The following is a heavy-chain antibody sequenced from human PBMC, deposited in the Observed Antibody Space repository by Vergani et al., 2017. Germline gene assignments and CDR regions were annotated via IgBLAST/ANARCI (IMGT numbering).Heavy chain of an antibody. J-gene: IGHJ5*02. V-gene: IGHV4-30-2*01. CDR2: IYHSGST. CDR1: GGSISSGSYS. D-gene: IGHD3-10*02. Sequence: QLQLQESGSGLVKPSQTLSLTCAVSGGSISSGSYSWSWIRQPPGKGLEWIGYIYHSGSTYYNPSLKSRVTISVDRSKNQFSLKLSSVTDADTAVYYCARLYGRSENWFDPWGQGTLVTVSS. CDR3: ARLYGRSENWFDP.